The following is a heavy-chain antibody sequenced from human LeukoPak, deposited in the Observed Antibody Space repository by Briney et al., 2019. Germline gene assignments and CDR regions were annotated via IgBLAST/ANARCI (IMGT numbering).Heavy chain of an antibody. CDR2: IYYSGST. CDR1: GGSISSGGYY. Sequence: PSETLSLTCTVSGGSISSGGYYWSWIRQHPGKGLEWIGYIYYSGSTYYNPSLKSRVTISVDTSKNQFSLKLSSVTAADTAVYYCARERDGSGSYLSNWFDPWGQGTLVTVSS. CDR3: ARERDGSGSYLSNWFDP. D-gene: IGHD3-10*01. V-gene: IGHV4-31*03. J-gene: IGHJ5*02.